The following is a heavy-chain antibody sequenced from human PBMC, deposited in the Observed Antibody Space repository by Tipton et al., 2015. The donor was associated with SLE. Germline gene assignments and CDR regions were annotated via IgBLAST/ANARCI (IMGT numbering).Heavy chain of an antibody. Sequence: SLRLSCAASGFTFSSYAMHWVRQAPGKGLEWVAVISYDGSNKYYADSVKGRFTISRDNSKSTLYLQMNSLRAEDTAVYYCARDWLTMIVVVPGYWGQGTLVTVSS. CDR3: ARDWLTMIVVVPGY. D-gene: IGHD3-22*01. CDR1: GFTFSSYA. CDR2: ISYDGSNK. V-gene: IGHV3-30-3*01. J-gene: IGHJ4*02.